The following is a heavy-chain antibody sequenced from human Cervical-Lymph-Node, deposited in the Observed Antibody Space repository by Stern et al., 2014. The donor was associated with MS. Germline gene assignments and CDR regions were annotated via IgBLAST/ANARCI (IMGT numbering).Heavy chain of an antibody. Sequence: VQLVQSGGGLVKPGGSLRLSCAASGFTFSSYSMNWVRQAPGKGLEWVSSISSSSRYIYYADSVKGRLTISRDNAKNSLYLQMNSLRVDDTAVYYCAKSIAAALDWFDPWGQGTLVTVSS. D-gene: IGHD6-13*01. CDR2: ISSSSRYI. CDR1: GFTFSSYS. V-gene: IGHV3-21*01. J-gene: IGHJ5*02. CDR3: AKSIAAALDWFDP.